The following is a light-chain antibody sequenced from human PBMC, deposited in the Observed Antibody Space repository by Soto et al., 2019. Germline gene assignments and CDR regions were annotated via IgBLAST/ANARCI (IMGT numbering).Light chain of an antibody. Sequence: EIVLTQSPGTLSLSPGERVTLSCRASQSVSSNYLAWYQQKPGQAPRLLISAASSRITGVPDRFSGSGSGTVFTLTISRLEPEDFAVYFCQHYGSSPYTFGQGTKLEIK. J-gene: IGKJ2*01. CDR2: AAS. CDR1: QSVSSNY. V-gene: IGKV3-20*01. CDR3: QHYGSSPYT.